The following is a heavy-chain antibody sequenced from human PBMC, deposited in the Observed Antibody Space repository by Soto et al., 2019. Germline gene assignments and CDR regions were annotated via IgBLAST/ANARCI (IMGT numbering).Heavy chain of an antibody. CDR2: ISYDGSNK. CDR3: ARVHITTLLNYYFDY. D-gene: IGHD3-22*01. J-gene: IGHJ4*02. V-gene: IGHV3-30-3*01. Sequence: QVQLVESGGGVVQPGRSLRLSCEASGFTFSSYAMHWVRQAPGKGLEWVAVISYDGSNKYYADSVKGRFTISRDNSKNTLYLQMNRLRAEDTAVYYFARVHITTLLNYYFDYWGQGTLVTVSS. CDR1: GFTFSSYA.